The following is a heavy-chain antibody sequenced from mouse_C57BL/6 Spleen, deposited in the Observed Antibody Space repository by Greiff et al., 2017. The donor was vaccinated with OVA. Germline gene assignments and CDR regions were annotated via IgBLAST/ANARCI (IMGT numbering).Heavy chain of an antibody. Sequence: VQLQQPGAELVMPGASVKLSCKASGYTFTSYWMHWVKQRPGQGLEWIGEIDPSDSYTNYNQKFKGKSTLTVDNSSSTAYMQISRLTSEDSADDYAARVRDYYGSDDWGQGTTLTVSS. CDR3: ARVRDYYGSDD. CDR2: IDPSDSYT. V-gene: IGHV1-69*01. D-gene: IGHD1-1*01. CDR1: GYTFTSYW. J-gene: IGHJ2*01.